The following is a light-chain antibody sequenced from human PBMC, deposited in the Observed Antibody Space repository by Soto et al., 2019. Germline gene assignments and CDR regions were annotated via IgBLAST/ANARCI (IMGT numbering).Light chain of an antibody. V-gene: IGLV2-8*01. CDR3: TSYAGGNIWV. CDR2: EVS. CDR1: SSDVGAYKY. J-gene: IGLJ3*02. Sequence: QSVLTQSPSASGSPGQSVTISCTGTSSDVGAYKYVSWYQQYPGKAPKLMIYEVSKRPSGVPDRFSGSKSGNTASLTVSGLKAEDEADYYCTSYAGGNIWVFGGGTKLTVL.